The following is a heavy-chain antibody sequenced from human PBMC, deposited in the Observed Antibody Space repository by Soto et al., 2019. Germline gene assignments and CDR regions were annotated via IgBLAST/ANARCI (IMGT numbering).Heavy chain of an antibody. V-gene: IGHV3-23*01. CDR2: ISGSGGST. J-gene: IGHJ4*02. CDR3: ARDRGPNTPDY. CDR1: GFTFSSYA. Sequence: GGSVRLSCADSGFTFSSYAMSWVRQAPGKGLEWVSAISGSGGSTYYADSVKGRFTISRDNAKNSLYLQMNSLRVDDTAVYYCARDRGPNTPDYSRQGTVVTVSS.